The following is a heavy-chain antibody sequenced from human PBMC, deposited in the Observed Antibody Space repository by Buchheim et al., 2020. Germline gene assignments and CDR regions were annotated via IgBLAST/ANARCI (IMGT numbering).Heavy chain of an antibody. CDR3: ARESFAIFGVAGDHYYYYGMDV. CDR1: GGTFSSYA. Sequence: QVQLVQSGAEVKKPGSSVKVSCKASGGTFSSYAISWVRQAPGQGLEWMGGIIPIFGTANYAQKFQGRVTITADESTSTAYMELSSLRSEDTAVYYCARESFAIFGVAGDHYYYYGMDVWGQGTT. V-gene: IGHV1-69*01. J-gene: IGHJ6*02. D-gene: IGHD3-3*01. CDR2: IIPIFGTA.